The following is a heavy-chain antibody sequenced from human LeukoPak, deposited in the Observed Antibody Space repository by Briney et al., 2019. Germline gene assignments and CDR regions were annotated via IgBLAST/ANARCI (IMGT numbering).Heavy chain of an antibody. CDR2: ISSSSSYI. V-gene: IGHV3-21*01. J-gene: IGHJ4*02. CDR1: GFTFSSYS. D-gene: IGHD1-26*01. CDR3: ARDVVGATLDY. Sequence: GGSLRLSCAASGFTFSSYSMNWVRQAPGKGLEWVSSISSSSSYIYCADSVKGRFTISRDNAKNSLYLQMNSLRAEDTAVYCCARDVVGATLDYWGQGTLVTVSS.